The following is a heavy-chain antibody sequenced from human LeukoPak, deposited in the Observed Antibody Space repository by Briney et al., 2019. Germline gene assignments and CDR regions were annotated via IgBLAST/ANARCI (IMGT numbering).Heavy chain of an antibody. CDR3: ARKPGANPFDY. J-gene: IGHJ4*02. CDR2: INAGSGNT. CDR1: GYTFTSYA. V-gene: IGHV1-3*01. D-gene: IGHD1-26*01. Sequence: ASVKVSCKASGYTFTSYAMHWVRQAPGQRLEWMGWINAGSGNTKYSQKFQGRVTITRDTSASTAYMELSSLRSEDTAVYYCARKPGANPFDYWGQGTLVTVSS.